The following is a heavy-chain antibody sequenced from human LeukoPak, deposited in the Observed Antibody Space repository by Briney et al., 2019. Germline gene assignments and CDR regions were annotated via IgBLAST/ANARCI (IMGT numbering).Heavy chain of an antibody. Sequence: ASVKVSCKASGYTFTDYYYHWVRQAPGQRLEWLGWISGNNGVTNLAQEFQGRVILTRDTSISTVYMELSRLTSDDTAMYYCARDPPTAVDIDYWGQGTLLTVSS. V-gene: IGHV1-2*02. D-gene: IGHD2-2*01. J-gene: IGHJ4*02. CDR3: ARDPPTAVDIDY. CDR2: ISGNNGVT. CDR1: GYTFTDYY.